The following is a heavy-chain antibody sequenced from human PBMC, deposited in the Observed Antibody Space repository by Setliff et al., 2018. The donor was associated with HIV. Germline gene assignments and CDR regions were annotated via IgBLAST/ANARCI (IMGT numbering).Heavy chain of an antibody. CDR1: GGSISSGSYY. J-gene: IGHJ4*02. D-gene: IGHD3-3*01. CDR3: AGSWSGYPLSFGY. V-gene: IGHV4-39*07. Sequence: KLRKTLSLTCSVSGGSISSGSYYWGWIRQPPGKGLEWLGNIYYSGSTNFNPSLKGRVTISVDTSKNQFSLKLSSVTAADTAVYYCAGSWSGYPLSFGYWGQGTLVTVSS. CDR2: IYYSGST.